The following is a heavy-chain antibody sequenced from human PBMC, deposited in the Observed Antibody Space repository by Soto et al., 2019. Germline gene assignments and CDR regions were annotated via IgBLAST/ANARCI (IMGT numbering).Heavy chain of an antibody. CDR3: VRGRGDSSGYDYLSYFDS. D-gene: IGHD3-22*01. CDR2: VNPYSGNT. V-gene: IGHV1-8*01. Sequence: QVHLVQSGADVKEPGASVRVSCEASGYTFGNYDFNWVRQATGQGLEWMGWVNPYSGNTGYAQKFQGRVTITTAYMELSTLRPDDTAVYYCVRGRGDSSGYDYLSYFDSWGQGTLVTVSS. CDR1: GYTFGNYD. J-gene: IGHJ4*02.